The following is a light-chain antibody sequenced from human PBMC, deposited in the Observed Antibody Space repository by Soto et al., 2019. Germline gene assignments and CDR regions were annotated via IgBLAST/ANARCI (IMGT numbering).Light chain of an antibody. Sequence: ELVLTQSPDTLSLSPGERATLSCRASQTVSSTYLTWFQQQPGQAPRLLIYGTSSRATGIPDRFSASGSGTDFTLTISRLEPEDFAVYYCQQHGASAIPFGQGTRLEIK. V-gene: IGKV3-20*01. CDR1: QTVSSTY. CDR2: GTS. J-gene: IGKJ5*01. CDR3: QQHGASAIP.